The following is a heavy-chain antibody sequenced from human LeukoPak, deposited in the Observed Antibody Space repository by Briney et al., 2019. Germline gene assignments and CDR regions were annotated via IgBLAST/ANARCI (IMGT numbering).Heavy chain of an antibody. V-gene: IGHV1-2*02. CDR1: GYTFTGYY. D-gene: IGHD3-3*01. CDR2: INPNSGGT. CDR3: ARDQGDTYYDFWSGYGRDYFDY. Sequence: ASVKVSCKASGYTFTGYYIHWVRQAPGQGLEWMGWINPNSGGTNYAQKFQGRVTMTRDTSISTAYMELSRLRSDDTAVYYCARDQGDTYYDFWSGYGRDYFDYWGQGTLVTVSS. J-gene: IGHJ4*02.